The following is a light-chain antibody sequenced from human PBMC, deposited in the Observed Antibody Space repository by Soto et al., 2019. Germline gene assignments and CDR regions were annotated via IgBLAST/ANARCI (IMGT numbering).Light chain of an antibody. CDR2: YGT. CDR1: NIGGKS. CDR3: QMWDSTGDHPV. V-gene: IGLV3-21*04. J-gene: IGLJ2*01. Sequence: SYELTQAPSVSVAPGKTARITCGGDNIGGKSVHWYQQKSGQAPVMVISYGTDRPSGIPERFSGSNSGNTATLTISRVEAGDEADYYCQMWDSTGDHPVFGGGTKLTVL.